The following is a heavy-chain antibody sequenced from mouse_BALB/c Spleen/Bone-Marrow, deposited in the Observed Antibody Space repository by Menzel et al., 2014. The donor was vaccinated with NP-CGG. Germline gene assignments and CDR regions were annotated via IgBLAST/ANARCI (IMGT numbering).Heavy chain of an antibody. V-gene: IGHV4-2*02. CDR3: ARLGNYGYHDK. D-gene: IGHD1-2*01. CDR1: GFDFSGYW. Sequence: EVQRVESGGGLVQPGGSLNLACVASGFDFSGYWMSWARQAPGKGQEWIGEINPGSSTINYSPSLKDKFIISRDNAKNTLYLQMSKVRSEDTALYYCARLGNYGYHDKWGQGTTLTVSS. CDR2: INPGSSTI. J-gene: IGHJ2*01.